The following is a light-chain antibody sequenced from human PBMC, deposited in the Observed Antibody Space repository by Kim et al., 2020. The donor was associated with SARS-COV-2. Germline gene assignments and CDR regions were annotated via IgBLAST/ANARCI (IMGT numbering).Light chain of an antibody. V-gene: IGLV6-57*03. J-gene: IGLJ2*01. CDR3: QSFDSNSHVV. CDR2: DDN. CDR1: RGSIAGNY. Sequence: APISGTRGRGSIAGNYVQWYQQRPGSAPTTVIFDDNQRPSGVPDRFSGSIDSSSNSAALAISGLKTEDEADYYCQSFDSNSHVVFGGGTQLTVL.